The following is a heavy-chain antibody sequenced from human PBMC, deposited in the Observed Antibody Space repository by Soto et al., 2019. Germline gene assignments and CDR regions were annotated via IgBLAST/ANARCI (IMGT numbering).Heavy chain of an antibody. D-gene: IGHD4-17*01. J-gene: IGHJ4*01. CDR2: DHYRGRT. V-gene: IGHV4-61*01. CDR3: ARYEHGNTVYX. CDR1: GGPVSSVNYY. Sequence: PSDTLSLTFTVSGGPVSSVNYYWTWIRQPPGKGMEWIGYDHYRGRTNYNPSLKSRVTISVDTSKNQFSLKLSSVTAADTAVYYCARYEHGNTVYXWGHVTLFTVSX.